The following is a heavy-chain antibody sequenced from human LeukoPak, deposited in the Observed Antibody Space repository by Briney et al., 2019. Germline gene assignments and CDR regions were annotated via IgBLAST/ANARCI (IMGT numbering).Heavy chain of an antibody. Sequence: GRSLRLSCAASGFTFDDYAMHWVRQAPGKGLEWVSGINWNSGSIGYADSVKGRFTISRDNAKNSLYLQMNSLRGEDTAVYYCAKDYQSGYASGYDAFGIWSQGTMVIVSS. CDR1: GFTFDDYA. CDR3: AKDYQSGYASGYDAFGI. J-gene: IGHJ3*02. D-gene: IGHD6-19*01. CDR2: INWNSGSI. V-gene: IGHV3-9*01.